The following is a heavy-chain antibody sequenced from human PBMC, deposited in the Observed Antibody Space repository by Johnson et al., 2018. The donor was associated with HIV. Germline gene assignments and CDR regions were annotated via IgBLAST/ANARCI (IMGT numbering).Heavy chain of an antibody. V-gene: IGHV3-66*01. D-gene: IGHD7-27*01. J-gene: IGHJ3*02. CDR2: IYSGGST. Sequence: VQLVESGGGLVQPGGSLRLSCAASGFTVSSNYMNWVRQTPGKGLEWVSVIYSGGSTYYADSVKGRFTISRDNSKNTLYLQMNSLRVEDTAVYYCARVGTVRDAFDIWGQGTMVTVSS. CDR3: ARVGTVRDAFDI. CDR1: GFTVSSNY.